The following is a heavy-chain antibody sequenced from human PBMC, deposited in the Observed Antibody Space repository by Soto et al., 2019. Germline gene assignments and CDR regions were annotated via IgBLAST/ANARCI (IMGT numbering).Heavy chain of an antibody. CDR2: IIPIFGTA. Sequence: QVQLVQSGAEVKKPGSSVKVSCKASGGTFSSYAISWVRQAPGQGLEWMGGIIPIFGTANYAQKFQGRVTITADESTSTAYMERRGRRSENTAVNYCAEDEPGITRVRGAPGNYYYYVRTSGAKGPRSPSP. V-gene: IGHV1-69*01. CDR1: GGTFSSYA. D-gene: IGHD3-10*01. CDR3: AEDEPGITRVRGAPGNYYYYVRTS. J-gene: IGHJ6*02.